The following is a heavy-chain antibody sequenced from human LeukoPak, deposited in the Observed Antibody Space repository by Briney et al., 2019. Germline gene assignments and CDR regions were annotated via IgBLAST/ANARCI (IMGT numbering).Heavy chain of an antibody. CDR1: GYTLTGYY. CDR3: AREVAEGYGDYADRFDY. J-gene: IGHJ4*02. Sequence: VKVSCRASGYTLTGYYMHWVRQAPGQGLEWMGWINPNSGGTNYAQKFQGWVTMTRDTSISTAYMELSRLRSDDTAVYYCAREVAEGYGDYADRFDYWGQGTLVTVSS. D-gene: IGHD4-17*01. CDR2: INPNSGGT. V-gene: IGHV1-2*04.